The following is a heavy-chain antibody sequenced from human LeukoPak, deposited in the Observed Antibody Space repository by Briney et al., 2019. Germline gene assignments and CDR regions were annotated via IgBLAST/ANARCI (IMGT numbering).Heavy chain of an antibody. D-gene: IGHD3-22*01. V-gene: IGHV1-46*03. CDR3: AAHRSGYSPFYYYMDV. CDR2: INPSGGST. J-gene: IGHJ6*03. CDR1: GYTFTSYY. Sequence: GASVKVSCKASGYTFTSYYMHWVRQAPGQGLEWMGIINPSGGSTSYARKFQGRVTMTRDTSTSTVYMELSSLRSEDTAVYYCAAHRSGYSPFYYYMDVWGKGTTVTVSS.